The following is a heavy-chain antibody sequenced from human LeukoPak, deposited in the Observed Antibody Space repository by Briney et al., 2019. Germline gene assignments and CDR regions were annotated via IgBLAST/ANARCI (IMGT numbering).Heavy chain of an antibody. V-gene: IGHV3-23*01. CDR1: GFTFSSYA. D-gene: IGHD5-12*01. J-gene: IGHJ4*02. CDR2: ISGSGGST. Sequence: GGSLRLSCAASGFTFSSYAMSWVRQAPGKGLDWVSAISGSGGSTYYADSVEGRFTISRDNSKNTLYLQMNSLRAEDTAVYYCAKALLRFFDYWGQGTLVTVSS. CDR3: AKALLRFFDY.